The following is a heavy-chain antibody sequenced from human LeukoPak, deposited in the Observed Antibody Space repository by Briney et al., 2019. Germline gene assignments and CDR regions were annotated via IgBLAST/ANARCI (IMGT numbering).Heavy chain of an antibody. V-gene: IGHV1-8*01. CDR1: GYTFTSYD. J-gene: IGHJ5*02. CDR3: ARGPHYDFWSGYYSGEEYNWFDP. D-gene: IGHD3-3*01. Sequence: ASVKVSCKASGYTFTSYDINWVRQATGQALEWMGWMNPNSGNTGYAQKFQGRVTMTRNTSISTAYMELSSLRSEDTAVYYCARGPHYDFWSGYYSGEEYNWFDPWGQGTLVTVSS. CDR2: MNPNSGNT.